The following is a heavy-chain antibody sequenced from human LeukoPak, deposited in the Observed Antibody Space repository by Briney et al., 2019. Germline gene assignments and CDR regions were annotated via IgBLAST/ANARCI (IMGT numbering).Heavy chain of an antibody. D-gene: IGHD5-18*01. V-gene: IGHV4-4*07. Sequence: SETLSLTCTVSGGSISSYYWSWIRQPAGKGLEWIGRIYTSGSTNYNPSLKSRVTISVDTSKNQFSLKLSSVTAADTAVYYCARTSRLVTAMVTLYYYYYYMDVWGKGTTVTISS. CDR3: ARTSRLVTAMVTLYYYYYYMDV. CDR2: IYTSGST. CDR1: GGSISSYY. J-gene: IGHJ6*03.